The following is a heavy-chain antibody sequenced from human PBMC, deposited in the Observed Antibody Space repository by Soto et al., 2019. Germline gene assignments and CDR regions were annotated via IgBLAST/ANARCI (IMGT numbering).Heavy chain of an antibody. V-gene: IGHV3-9*01. Sequence: GGSLRLSCAAAGFPFHGYAAHLARQAPGKGLEWVSGISWNSGEIGYAGSVRGRFTISRDNAKKSLDLQMSSLRPEDTALYYCTKGDFWSGKFDSWGQGTLVTVSS. CDR1: GFPFHGYA. CDR3: TKGDFWSGKFDS. J-gene: IGHJ4*02. CDR2: ISWNSGEI. D-gene: IGHD3-3*01.